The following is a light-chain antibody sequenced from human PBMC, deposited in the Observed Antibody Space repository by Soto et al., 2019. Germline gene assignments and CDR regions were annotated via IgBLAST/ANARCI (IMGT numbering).Light chain of an antibody. V-gene: IGLV2-14*01. CDR1: SSDVGGYNY. Sequence: QSALTQPASVSGSPGQSITISCTGTSSDVGGYNYVSWYQQHPGKAPKLMIYDVSNRPSGVSNRFSGSNSGNTASLTISGLQAEDDADYYCSSYTSSSTVVFGGGTKLTVL. J-gene: IGLJ2*01. CDR3: SSYTSSSTVV. CDR2: DVS.